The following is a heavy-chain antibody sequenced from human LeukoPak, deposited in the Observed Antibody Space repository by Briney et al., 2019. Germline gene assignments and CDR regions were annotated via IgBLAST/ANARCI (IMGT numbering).Heavy chain of an antibody. CDR3: ARETSSRWYDY. V-gene: IGHV4-59*10. D-gene: IGHD6-13*01. Sequence: SETLSLTCAVYGGAFSGYYWSWIRRPPGKGLEWIGRIYTSGSTNYNPSLKSRVTMSVDTSKNQFSLKLSSVPAADTAVYYCARETSSRWYDYWGQGTLVTVSS. CDR1: GGAFSGYY. CDR2: IYTSGST. J-gene: IGHJ4*02.